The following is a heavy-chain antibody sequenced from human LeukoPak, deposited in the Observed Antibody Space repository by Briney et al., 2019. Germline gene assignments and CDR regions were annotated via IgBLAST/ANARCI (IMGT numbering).Heavy chain of an antibody. CDR3: ARGVYSGYDLVY. CDR2: IYTTGST. Sequence: SETLSLTCTVSGGSITSYYWSWIRQPAGKGLEWIGRIYTTGSTYYNHFLKSRVTMAVDTSKNQFSLRLSSVTAADTAVYYCARGVYSGYDLVYWGQGTLVTVSS. CDR1: GGSITSYY. J-gene: IGHJ4*02. V-gene: IGHV4-4*07. D-gene: IGHD5-12*01.